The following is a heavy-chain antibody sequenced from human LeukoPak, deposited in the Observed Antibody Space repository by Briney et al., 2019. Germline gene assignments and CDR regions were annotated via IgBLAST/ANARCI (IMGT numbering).Heavy chain of an antibody. V-gene: IGHV3-53*01. CDR1: GLTVSSNY. Sequence: GGSLRLSCAASGLTVSSNYMSWVRQAPGKGLEWVSVLYSDGSTYYADSVKGRFTISRDNSENTLYLQMNSLRAEDTAVYYCARSREHKYEVDYWGQGTPVTVSS. CDR2: LYSDGST. CDR3: ARSREHKYEVDY. D-gene: IGHD1/OR15-1a*01. J-gene: IGHJ4*02.